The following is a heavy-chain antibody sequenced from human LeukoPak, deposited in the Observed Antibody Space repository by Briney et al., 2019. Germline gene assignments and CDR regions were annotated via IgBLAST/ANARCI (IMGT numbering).Heavy chain of an antibody. D-gene: IGHD3-10*01. V-gene: IGHV3-23*01. J-gene: IGHJ4*02. Sequence: GGSLRLSCAASGFTFSSYAMSWVRQAPGKGLEWVSAISGSGGSTYYADSVKGRFTISRDNSKNTLYLQMNSLRAEDTAVYYCAKGRRWFGIITKGGYFDYWGQGTLVTVSS. CDR3: AKGRRWFGIITKGGYFDY. CDR1: GFTFSSYA. CDR2: ISGSGGST.